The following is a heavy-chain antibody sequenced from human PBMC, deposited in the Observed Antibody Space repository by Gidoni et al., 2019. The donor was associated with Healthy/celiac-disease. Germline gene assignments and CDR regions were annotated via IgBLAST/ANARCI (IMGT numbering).Heavy chain of an antibody. V-gene: IGHV4-34*01. J-gene: IGHJ4*02. CDR3: ARGPPDAEDSSGWPTQDY. CDR2: INHSGST. CDR1: GGSFSGYY. D-gene: IGHD6-19*01. Sequence: QVQLQQWVAGLLKPSETLSSTCAVYGGSFSGYYWSWIRQPPGKGLEWIGEINHSGSTNYNPYLKSRVTISVDTSKNQLSLKMSSVTAADTAVYYCARGPPDAEDSSGWPTQDYWGQGTLVTVSS.